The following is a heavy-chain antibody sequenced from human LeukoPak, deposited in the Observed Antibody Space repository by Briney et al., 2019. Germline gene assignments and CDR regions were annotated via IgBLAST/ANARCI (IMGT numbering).Heavy chain of an antibody. CDR3: ATGEYGDSGYDYPGDY. CDR1: GFTFDDYA. D-gene: IGHD5-12*01. CDR2: ISWNSGSI. Sequence: GGSLRLSCAASGFTFDDYAMHWVRQAPGKGLEWVSGISWNSGSIGYADSVKGRFTISRDNAKNSLYLQMNSLRAEDTALYYCATGEYGDSGYDYPGDYWGQGTLVTVSS. J-gene: IGHJ4*02. V-gene: IGHV3-9*01.